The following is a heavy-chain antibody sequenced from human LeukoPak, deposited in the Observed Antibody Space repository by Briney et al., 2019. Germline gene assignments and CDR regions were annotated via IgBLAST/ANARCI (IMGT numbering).Heavy chain of an antibody. CDR3: ARGGHRRYYYTSGSAFDP. CDR1: GYTFTNYG. D-gene: IGHD3-10*01. J-gene: IGHJ5*02. Sequence: ASVKVSCKASGYTFTNYGISWVRQAPGQGLEWMGWISAYNGNTHYAQNLQGRVTMTTDTSTSTAYMELKSLRSDDTAVYYCARGGHRRYYYTSGSAFDPWGQGTLVTVSS. CDR2: ISAYNGNT. V-gene: IGHV1-18*01.